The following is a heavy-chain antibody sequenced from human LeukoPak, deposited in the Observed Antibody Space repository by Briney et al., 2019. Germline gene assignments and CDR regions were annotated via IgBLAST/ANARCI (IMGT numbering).Heavy chain of an antibody. J-gene: IGHJ6*03. CDR2: IYYSWSS. CDR1: GGSISSHY. D-gene: IGHD4-11*01. V-gene: IGHV4-59*11. CDR3: ARDNGDYRSIYYYMDV. Sequence: SETLSLTCTVSGGSISSHYRSWIRQPPGKGLEWIGCIYYSWSSYYNPSLKSRVTLSLDTSKNQFSLKLSSVTAADTAVYYCARDNGDYRSIYYYMDVWGKGTTVTVSS.